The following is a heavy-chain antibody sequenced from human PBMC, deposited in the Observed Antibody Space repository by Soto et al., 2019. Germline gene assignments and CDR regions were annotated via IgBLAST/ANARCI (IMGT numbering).Heavy chain of an antibody. CDR2: ISWNSGSI. J-gene: IGHJ4*02. CDR3: AKAPRYCGGDCYRATHFDY. D-gene: IGHD2-21*02. CDR1: GFTFDDYA. V-gene: IGHV3-9*01. Sequence: GGSLRLSCAASGFTFDDYAMHWVRQAPGKGLEWVSGISWNSGSIGYADSVKGRFTISRDNAKNSLYLQMNSLRAEDTALYYCAKAPRYCGGDCYRATHFDYWGQGTLVTVSS.